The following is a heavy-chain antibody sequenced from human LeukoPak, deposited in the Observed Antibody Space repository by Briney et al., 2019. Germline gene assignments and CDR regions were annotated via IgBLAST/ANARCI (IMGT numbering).Heavy chain of an antibody. CDR2: IYYSGST. D-gene: IGHD2-2*01. CDR1: GGSISSSNYH. V-gene: IGHV4-39*01. CDR3: ASSVVVSPSGYYGMDV. Sequence: SETLSLTCSVSGGSISSSNYHWGWIRQPPGKGLEWIGSIYYSGSTYHNPSLKSRLTISVDMSKNQFSLKLSSVTAADTAVHYCASSVVVSPSGYYGMDVWGQGTTVTVSS. J-gene: IGHJ6*02.